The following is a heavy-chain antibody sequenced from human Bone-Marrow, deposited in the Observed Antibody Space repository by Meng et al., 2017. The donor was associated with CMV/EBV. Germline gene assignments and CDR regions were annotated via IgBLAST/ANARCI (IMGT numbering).Heavy chain of an antibody. Sequence: SVKVSCKASGGTFSSYAISWVRQAPGQGLEWMGGIIPIFGTANYAQKFQGRVTITTDESTSTAYMELSSLRSEDTAVYYCARVGFGNYIPYYYYYYGMDVWGQGTTVTVSS. CDR1: GGTFSSYA. V-gene: IGHV1-69*05. CDR3: ARVGFGNYIPYYYYYYGMDV. CDR2: IIPIFGTA. J-gene: IGHJ6*02. D-gene: IGHD4-11*01.